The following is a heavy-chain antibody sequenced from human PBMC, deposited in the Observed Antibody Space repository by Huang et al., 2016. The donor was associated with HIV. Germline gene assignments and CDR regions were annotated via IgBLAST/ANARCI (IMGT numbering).Heavy chain of an antibody. CDR2: FGPEEGEK. D-gene: IGHD2-15*01. Sequence: QVQLVESGAELKKPGASVRVSCKVSGYTVSELSLHWVRQAPEKGLEWMGGFGPEEGEKIDAQGLQGRVTMTEDTSTDTAYMELSSLRPEDTAVYYCATSTPDVGAGVLRSAFDIWGQGTMVTVSS. J-gene: IGHJ3*02. CDR1: GYTVSELS. V-gene: IGHV1-24*01. CDR3: ATSTPDVGAGVLRSAFDI.